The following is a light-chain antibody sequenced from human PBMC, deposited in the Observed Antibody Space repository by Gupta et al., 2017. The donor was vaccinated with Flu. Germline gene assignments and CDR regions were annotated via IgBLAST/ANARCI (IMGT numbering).Light chain of an antibody. J-gene: IGLJ1*01. Sequence: SYELTQPPSLSVSPGQTARITCSGQTLPKQFAYWYQQKSGQAPLLVIYKDTERPSDISARFSGSSSGTTATLTISGVQSEDEADYYCQSADASGAYRVFGAGTRVTVL. CDR2: KDT. CDR3: QSADASGAYRV. V-gene: IGLV3-25*02. CDR1: TLPKQF.